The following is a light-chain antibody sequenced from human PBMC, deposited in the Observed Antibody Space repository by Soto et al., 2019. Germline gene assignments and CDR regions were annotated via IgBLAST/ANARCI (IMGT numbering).Light chain of an antibody. Sequence: QSVLTQPPTASGTPGQRVTIFCSGSSFNIGTNNVNWYQQLPGTAPKLLVHSNTERPSGVPDRFSGSKSGTSASLAISGLQSEDEAEYYCAAWYDSLNSYVFGIGTKVTVL. V-gene: IGLV1-44*01. CDR2: SNT. CDR1: SFNIGTNN. J-gene: IGLJ1*01. CDR3: AAWYDSLNSYV.